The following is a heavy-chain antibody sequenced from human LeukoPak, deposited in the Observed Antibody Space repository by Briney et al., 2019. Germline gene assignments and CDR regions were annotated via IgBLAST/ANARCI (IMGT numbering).Heavy chain of an antibody. CDR2: FIPIFGTA. Sequence: ASVKVSCKASGGTFSSYAISWVRPAPGQGLEWMGRFIPIFGTANYAQKFQGRVSITTNESTSTAYMQLSSLRSEDTAVYYCARDLGITGTYDNFCFDYWGRGTLVTVSS. D-gene: IGHD1-20*01. CDR1: GGTFSSYA. V-gene: IGHV1-69*05. J-gene: IGHJ4*02. CDR3: ARDLGITGTYDNFCFDY.